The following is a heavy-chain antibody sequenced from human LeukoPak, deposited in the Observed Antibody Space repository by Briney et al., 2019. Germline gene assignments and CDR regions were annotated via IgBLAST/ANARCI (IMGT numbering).Heavy chain of an antibody. D-gene: IGHD2-21*02. J-gene: IGHJ4*02. CDR1: GGSISSSSYY. V-gene: IGHV4-39*07. CDR2: IYYSGST. Sequence: PSETLSLTCTVSGGSISSSSYYWGWIRQPRGKGLEWIGSIYYSGSTYYNPSLKSRVTISVDTSKNQFSLKLSSVTAADTAVYYCARESCGGDCPPDYWGQGTLVTVSS. CDR3: ARESCGGDCPPDY.